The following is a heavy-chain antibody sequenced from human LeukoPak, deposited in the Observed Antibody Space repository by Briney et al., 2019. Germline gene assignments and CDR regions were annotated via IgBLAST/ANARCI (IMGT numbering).Heavy chain of an antibody. Sequence: GGSLRLSCAASGFTFSSYSMNWVRQAPGKGLEWVSSISSSSSYIYYADSVKGRFTISRDNAKNSLYLQMNSLRAEDTAVYYCARAGRGVPAAEWGQGTLVTVCS. J-gene: IGHJ4*02. CDR3: ARAGRGVPAAE. V-gene: IGHV3-21*01. D-gene: IGHD2-2*01. CDR2: ISSSSSYI. CDR1: GFTFSSYS.